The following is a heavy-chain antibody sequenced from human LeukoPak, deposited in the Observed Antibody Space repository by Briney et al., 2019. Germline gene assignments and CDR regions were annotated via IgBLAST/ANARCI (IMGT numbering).Heavy chain of an antibody. CDR2: IGSSGSGT. Sequence: QSGGFLRLSCAASGFTFSTFAMSWVRQPPGKGLEWVSGIGSSGSGTLHADSVKGRFTISRDNSKNTLFLQMNSLRVEDTAVYYCAKEMTGGWPFDYWGQGILVTVSS. CDR1: GFTFSTFA. J-gene: IGHJ4*02. CDR3: AKEMTGGWPFDY. V-gene: IGHV3-23*01. D-gene: IGHD6-19*01.